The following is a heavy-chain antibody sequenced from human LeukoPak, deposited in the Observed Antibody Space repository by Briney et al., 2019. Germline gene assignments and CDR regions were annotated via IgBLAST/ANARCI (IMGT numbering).Heavy chain of an antibody. CDR3: ARAHRGAAAGN. CDR2: ISSSGSTI. D-gene: IGHD6-13*01. J-gene: IGHJ4*02. CDR1: GFTFSSYE. V-gene: IGHV3-48*03. Sequence: QPGGSLRLSCAASGFTFSSYEMNWVRQAPGKGLVWVSYISSSGSTIYYADSVKGRFTISRDNAKNSLYLQMNSLRAEDTAVYYCARAHRGAAAGNWGQGTLVTVSS.